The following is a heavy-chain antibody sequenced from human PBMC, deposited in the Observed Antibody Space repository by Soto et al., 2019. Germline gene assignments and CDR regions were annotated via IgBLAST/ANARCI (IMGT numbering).Heavy chain of an antibody. CDR3: VRSKGGYSYGTPFDY. CDR1: GFTFSDYY. D-gene: IGHD5-18*01. CDR2: ISSSSSYT. J-gene: IGHJ4*02. V-gene: IGHV3-11*03. Sequence: GGSLRLSCAASGFTFSDYYMSWIRQAPGKGLEWVSYISSSSSYTNYADSVKGRFTISRDNAKNSLYLQMNSLRPEDTALYYCVRSKGGYSYGTPFDYWGQGT.